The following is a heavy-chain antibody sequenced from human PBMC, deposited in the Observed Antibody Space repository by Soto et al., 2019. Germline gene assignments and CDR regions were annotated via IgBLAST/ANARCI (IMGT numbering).Heavy chain of an antibody. Sequence: SETLSLTCTVSGGSISSGGYYWSWIRQPPGKGLELIGYIYHSASTYYNPSLKSRVTISVDRSKNQLSLKLSSVTAADTAVYYCARVTDYWGQGTLVTVSS. CDR3: ARVTDY. V-gene: IGHV4-30-2*01. CDR1: GGSISSGGYY. CDR2: IYHSAST. J-gene: IGHJ4*02.